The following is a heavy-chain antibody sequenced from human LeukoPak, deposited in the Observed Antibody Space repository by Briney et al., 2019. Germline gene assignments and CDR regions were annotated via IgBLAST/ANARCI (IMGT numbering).Heavy chain of an antibody. V-gene: IGHV3-30-3*01. J-gene: IGHJ4*02. CDR2: IPYDGSNK. CDR1: GFTFSSYA. D-gene: IGHD3-16*01. Sequence: GGSLRLSCAASGFTFSSYAMHWVRQAPGKGLEWVAVIPYDGSNKYYADSVKGRFTISRDNSKNTLYLQMNSLRAEDTAVYYCARDRSLGGRYFDYWGQGTLVTVSS. CDR3: ARDRSLGGRYFDY.